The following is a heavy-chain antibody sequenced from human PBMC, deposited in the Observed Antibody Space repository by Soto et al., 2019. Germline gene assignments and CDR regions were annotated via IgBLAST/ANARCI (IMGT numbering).Heavy chain of an antibody. CDR1: GFTFSSYA. J-gene: IGHJ6*02. Sequence: PGGSLRLSCAASGFTFSSYAMSWVRQAPGKGLEWVSVISGSGDSTHYADSVRGRFTISRDNSKNTLYLQVNSLRAEDTAVYYCAKSGGDFWSGYADRFYYFAMDVWGQGTTVTVSS. D-gene: IGHD3-3*01. V-gene: IGHV3-23*01. CDR3: AKSGGDFWSGYADRFYYFAMDV. CDR2: ISGSGDST.